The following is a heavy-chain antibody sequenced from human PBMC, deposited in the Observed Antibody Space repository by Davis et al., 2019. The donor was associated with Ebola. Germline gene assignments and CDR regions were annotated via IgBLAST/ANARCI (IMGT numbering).Heavy chain of an antibody. CDR3: ARSIAAAGT. CDR2: IKKDGSEK. V-gene: IGHV3-7*01. Sequence: GESLKISCAASGFTFSSYGMHWVRQAPGKGLEWVANIKKDGSEKYYVDSVKGRFTISRDNAKNSLYLQMNSLRAEDTAVYYCARSIAAAGTWGQGTLVTVSS. D-gene: IGHD6-13*01. J-gene: IGHJ5*02. CDR1: GFTFSSYG.